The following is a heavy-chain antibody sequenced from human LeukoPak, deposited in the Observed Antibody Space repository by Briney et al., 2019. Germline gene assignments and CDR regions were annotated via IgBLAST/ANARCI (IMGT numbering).Heavy chain of an antibody. Sequence: SQTLSLTCDISRDSVSSNSAAWNWIRQSPSRGLEWLGRTYYRSKWYHDYAVSVKSRMTINADTSKNQFSLQLNSVTPEDTAVYYCAKGRWALFDCWGQGTLVTVSS. D-gene: IGHD3-10*01. CDR3: AKGRWALFDC. J-gene: IGHJ4*02. V-gene: IGHV6-1*01. CDR1: RDSVSSNSAA. CDR2: TYYRSKWYH.